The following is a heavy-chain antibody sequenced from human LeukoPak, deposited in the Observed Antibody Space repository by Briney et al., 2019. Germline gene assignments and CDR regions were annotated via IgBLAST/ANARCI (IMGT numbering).Heavy chain of an antibody. D-gene: IGHD3-9*01. J-gene: IGHJ4*02. Sequence: GGSLRLSCATSGFSFTDYPMNWVRRAPGKGLEWISNIRTTAEGAKYAYYADSVKGRVTISRDDGKNTLYLHMNSLRDDDTAVYYCATDQRYAFDYWGQGILVTVSS. CDR2: IRTTAEGAKYA. V-gene: IGHV3-48*02. CDR3: ATDQRYAFDY. CDR1: GFSFTDYP.